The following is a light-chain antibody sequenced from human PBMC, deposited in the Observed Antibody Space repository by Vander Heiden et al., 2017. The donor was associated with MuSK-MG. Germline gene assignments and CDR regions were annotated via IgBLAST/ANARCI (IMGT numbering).Light chain of an antibody. CDR2: GAS. CDR1: QSVGSSY. CDR3: QQYGSSPPVT. V-gene: IGKV3-20*01. J-gene: IGKJ5*01. Sequence: RASQSVGSSYLAWYQQKPGQAPRLLIYGASSRATGIPDRFSGSGSGTDFTLTISRREPEDFAVYYCQQYGSSPPVTFGQGTQMEIK.